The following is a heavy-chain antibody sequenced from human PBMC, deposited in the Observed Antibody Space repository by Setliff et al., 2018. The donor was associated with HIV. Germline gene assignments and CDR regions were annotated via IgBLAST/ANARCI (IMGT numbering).Heavy chain of an antibody. V-gene: IGHV4-4*07. J-gene: IGHJ4*02. D-gene: IGHD6-19*01. Sequence: TSETLSLTCTVSGASMSSFFWHWIRQPAGKGLEWIGRIYSSGKTYYSPSLKSRVTMSVDMSKNQFSLNVTSVTAADTAVYYCARDRGWNDYWGQGTLVTVSS. CDR2: IYSSGKT. CDR1: GASMSSFF. CDR3: ARDRGWNDY.